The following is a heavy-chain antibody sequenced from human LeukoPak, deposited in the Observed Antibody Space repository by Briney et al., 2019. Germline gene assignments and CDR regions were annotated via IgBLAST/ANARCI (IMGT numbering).Heavy chain of an antibody. CDR3: AKETRGSYSDY. CDR1: GGSISSGSYY. Sequence: SQTLSLTCTVSGGSISSGSYYWSWIRQPAGKGLEWIGRIYTSGSTNYNPSLKSRVTISVDTSKNQFSLKLSSVTAADTAVYYCAKETRGSYSDYWGQGTLVTVSS. D-gene: IGHD1-26*01. J-gene: IGHJ4*02. V-gene: IGHV4-61*02. CDR2: IYTSGST.